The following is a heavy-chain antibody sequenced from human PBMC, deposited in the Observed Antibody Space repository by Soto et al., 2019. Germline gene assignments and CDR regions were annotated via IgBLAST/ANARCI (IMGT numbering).Heavy chain of an antibody. V-gene: IGHV1-2*02. Sequence: ASVKFSCTSSGYTFTAYYIHWVRQAPGQGLEWMGWINPNGGGTKYAQKFQGRVTMTRDTSINTAYMELTRLTSDDTAVYYCETGVSTMIQGVRVLGGQWGQGKLVT. CDR2: INPNGGGT. CDR1: GYTFTAYY. J-gene: IGHJ4*02. CDR3: ETGVSTMIQGVRVLGGQ. D-gene: IGHD3-10*01.